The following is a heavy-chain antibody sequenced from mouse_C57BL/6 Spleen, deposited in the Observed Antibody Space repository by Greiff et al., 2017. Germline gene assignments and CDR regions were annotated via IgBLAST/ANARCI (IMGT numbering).Heavy chain of an antibody. CDR1: GYTFTSYW. CDR2: IDPSDSYT. J-gene: IGHJ2*01. V-gene: IGHV1-59*01. D-gene: IGHD2-4*01. CDR3: ARYRYDYDFDY. Sequence: QVQLQQPGAELVRPGTSVKLSCKASGYTFTSYWMHWVKQRPGQGLEWIGVIDPSDSYTNYNQKFKGKATLTVDTSSNTAYMQLSSLTSEDSAVYYCARYRYDYDFDYWGQGTTLTVSS.